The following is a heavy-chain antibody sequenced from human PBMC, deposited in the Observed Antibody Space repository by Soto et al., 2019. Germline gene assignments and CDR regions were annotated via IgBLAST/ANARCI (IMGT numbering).Heavy chain of an antibody. J-gene: IGHJ4*02. CDR2: INHSGST. D-gene: IGHD3-10*01. CDR3: ARDVKYVDGSGSYYNKRFDY. V-gene: IGHV4-34*01. Sequence: SETLSLTCAIYGGSFSGYYWSWIRQPPGKGLEWIGEINHSGSTNYNPSLKSRVTISVDTSKNQFSLKLSSVTAADTAVYYCARDVKYVDGSGSYYNKRFDYWGQGTLVTVS. CDR1: GGSFSGYY.